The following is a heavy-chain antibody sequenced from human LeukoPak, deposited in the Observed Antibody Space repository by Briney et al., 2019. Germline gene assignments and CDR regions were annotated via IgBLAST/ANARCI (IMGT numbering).Heavy chain of an antibody. Sequence: SVKVSCKASGGTFSGYGVCWVRQAPGQGLEWMGGIIPIFGTTNVAPKFQGRVTITADESTGTAYMELSSLRSEDTAVYYCARDSCSGGSCYFYGPFDFWGQGTLVTVSS. CDR1: GGTFSGYG. CDR2: IIPIFGTT. V-gene: IGHV1-69*13. D-gene: IGHD2-15*01. J-gene: IGHJ4*02. CDR3: ARDSCSGGSCYFYGPFDF.